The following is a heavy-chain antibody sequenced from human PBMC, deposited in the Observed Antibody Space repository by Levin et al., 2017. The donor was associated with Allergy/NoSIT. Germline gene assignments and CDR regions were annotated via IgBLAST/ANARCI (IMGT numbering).Heavy chain of an antibody. CDR3: ARLALYSNSWYLDSFDL. D-gene: IGHD6-13*01. CDR1: GGSISGYY. J-gene: IGHJ3*01. CDR2: IHYTGST. Sequence: PSETLSLTCTVSGGSISGYYWNWIRQPPGQGLEWIGYIHYTGSTNYNPSLKSRLTISVDTSKSQVSLQLGSVTAADTAVYYCARLALYSNSWYLDSFDLWGQGTVVTVSS. V-gene: IGHV4-59*01.